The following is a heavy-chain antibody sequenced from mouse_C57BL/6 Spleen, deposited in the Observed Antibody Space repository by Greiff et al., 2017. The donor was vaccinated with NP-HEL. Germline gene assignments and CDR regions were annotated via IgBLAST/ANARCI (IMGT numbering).Heavy chain of an antibody. J-gene: IGHJ4*01. CDR1: GYAFTNYL. Sequence: VQLQQSGAELVRPGTSVKVSCKASGYAFTNYLIEWVKQRPGQGLEWIGVINPGSGGTNYNEKFKGKATLTADKSSSTAYMQLSSLTSEDSAVYFCARDSSGYGYAMDYWGQGTSVTVSS. V-gene: IGHV1-54*01. CDR3: ARDSSGYGYAMDY. CDR2: INPGSGGT. D-gene: IGHD3-2*02.